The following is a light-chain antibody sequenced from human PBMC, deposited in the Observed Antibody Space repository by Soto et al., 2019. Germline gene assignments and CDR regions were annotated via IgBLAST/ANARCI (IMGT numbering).Light chain of an antibody. Sequence: DIVLTQSPDSLAVSLGESATINCKSSQSVLYTSNNKNYLAWYQQKPGQPPKLLIYWTSTREFGVPDRFSGSGSGTDFTLTISSLQAEDVAVYYCQQYYSIPLTFXGGTKVDIK. CDR1: QSVLYTSNNKNY. V-gene: IGKV4-1*01. CDR2: WTS. CDR3: QQYYSIPLT. J-gene: IGKJ4*01.